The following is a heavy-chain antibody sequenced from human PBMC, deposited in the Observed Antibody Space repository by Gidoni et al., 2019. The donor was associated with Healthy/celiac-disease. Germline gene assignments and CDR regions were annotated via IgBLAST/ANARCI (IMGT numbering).Heavy chain of an antibody. CDR3: ARDSDYFDSSGYRFDY. CDR1: GYSFTSYG. Sequence: QVQLVQSGAEVKKPGASVKVSCKASGYSFTSYGMSWVRQAPGQGLEWMGWISAYNGNTNYAQKLQGRVTMTTDISTSTVYMELRSLRSDDTAVYYCARDSDYFDSSGYRFDYWGQGTLVTVSS. J-gene: IGHJ4*02. D-gene: IGHD3-22*01. CDR2: ISAYNGNT. V-gene: IGHV1-18*04.